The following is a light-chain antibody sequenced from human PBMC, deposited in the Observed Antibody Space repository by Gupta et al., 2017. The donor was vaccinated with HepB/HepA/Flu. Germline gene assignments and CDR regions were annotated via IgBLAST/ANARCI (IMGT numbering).Light chain of an antibody. Sequence: SALTQPPPASGSPPQAVTISCTGTRSDVGGYDYVSWYQQHPGKAPKLMIHEVNKRPSGVPDRFSGSKSGNTASLTVSGLQAEDEADYYCSSYAGSNNLIFGGGTRLTVL. J-gene: IGLJ2*01. V-gene: IGLV2-8*01. CDR2: EVN. CDR1: RSDVGGYDY. CDR3: SSYAGSNNLI.